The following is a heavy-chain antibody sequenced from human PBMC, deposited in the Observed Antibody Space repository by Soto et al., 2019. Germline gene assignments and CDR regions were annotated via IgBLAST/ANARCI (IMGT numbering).Heavy chain of an antibody. Sequence: GGSLRLSCAASGFTFTNYAMSWVRQAPGKGLEWVSGISGSGGSTSHADSVKGRFTISRDNSKNTLYLQMNSLRAEDTAVYYCAKVAAYNYDSSGYYNDYWGQGTLVTVSS. V-gene: IGHV3-23*01. CDR1: GFTFTNYA. J-gene: IGHJ4*02. D-gene: IGHD3-22*01. CDR2: ISGSGGST. CDR3: AKVAAYNYDSSGYYNDY.